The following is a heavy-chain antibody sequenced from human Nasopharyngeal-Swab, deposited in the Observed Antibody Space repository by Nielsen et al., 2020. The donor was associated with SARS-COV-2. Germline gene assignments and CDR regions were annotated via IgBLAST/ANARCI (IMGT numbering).Heavy chain of an antibody. CDR2: LNFDGSTT. J-gene: IGHJ3*01. CDR3: VRGVVPGDAAAFDP. Sequence: GESLKISCAASGFTFSAYWMHWVRQAPGKGLVWVPRLNFDGSTTDYADSAKGRFTISRDNAKSTLYLQMNSLRVDDTAVYYCVRGVVPGDAAAFDPWGQGTMVTVSS. D-gene: IGHD2-15*01. V-gene: IGHV3-74*01. CDR1: GFTFSAYW.